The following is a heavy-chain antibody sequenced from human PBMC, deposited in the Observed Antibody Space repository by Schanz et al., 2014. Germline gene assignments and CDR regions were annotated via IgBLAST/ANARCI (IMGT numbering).Heavy chain of an antibody. D-gene: IGHD6-6*01. J-gene: IGHJ4*02. V-gene: IGHV3-7*02. CDR2: IKQDGSEK. CDR3: VPMSIAAQ. Sequence: EVQLVESGGGLVQPGESLRLSCAASGFSFSNYWMSWVRQAPGKGLEWVANIKQDGSEKYYVDSVKGRFTISRDNAKKSLYLQMNSLRAEDTAVYYCVPMSIAAQWGQGTQVTVSS. CDR1: GFSFSNYW.